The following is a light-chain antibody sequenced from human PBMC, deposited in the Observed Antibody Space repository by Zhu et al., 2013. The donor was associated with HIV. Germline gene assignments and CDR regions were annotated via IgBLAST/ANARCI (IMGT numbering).Light chain of an antibody. V-gene: IGKV4-1*01. J-gene: IGKJ2*03. CDR3: HQYHDSLYS. CDR2: WAS. CDR1: QSLLYTSNNKNY. Sequence: DIVMTQSPDSLAVSLGETATINCKSSQSLLYTSNNKNYLAWYQQKPGQPPKLLIYWASTRQSGVSDRFTGTGSGTDFTLTIRSLQAEDVAVYYCHQYHDSLYSFGQGTKV.